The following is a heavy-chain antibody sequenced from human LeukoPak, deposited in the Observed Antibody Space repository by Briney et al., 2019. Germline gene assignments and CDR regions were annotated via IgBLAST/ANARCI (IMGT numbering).Heavy chain of an antibody. J-gene: IGHJ4*02. Sequence: SEALSLTCAASGASMTSYYWTWIRQPPGKRLEWVGYMYFGERTNYNPSLKSRATISIDTSKKQFSLNLKSVTAADTAVYYCARIPGDRPDDWGQGTLVTVS. CDR2: MYFGERT. CDR3: ARIPGDRPDD. V-gene: IGHV4-59*01. D-gene: IGHD7-27*01. CDR1: GASMTSYY.